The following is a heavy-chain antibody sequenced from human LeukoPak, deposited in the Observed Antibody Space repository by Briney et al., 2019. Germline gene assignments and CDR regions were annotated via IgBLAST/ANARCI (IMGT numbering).Heavy chain of an antibody. CDR2: IIPIFGTA. CDR3: ARDSCMYGSCGANDAFDI. J-gene: IGHJ3*02. D-gene: IGHD2-2*01. Sequence: SVKVSCKASGGTFSSYAISWVRQAPGQGLEWMGGIIPIFGTANYAQKFQGRVTITADESTSTAYMELSSLRSEDTAVYYCARDSCMYGSCGANDAFDIWGQGTMVAVSS. V-gene: IGHV1-69*13. CDR1: GGTFSSYA.